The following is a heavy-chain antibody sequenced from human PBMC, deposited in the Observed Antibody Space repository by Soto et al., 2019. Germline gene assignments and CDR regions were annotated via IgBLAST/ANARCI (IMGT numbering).Heavy chain of an antibody. J-gene: IGHJ4*02. CDR2: ISGGGDTT. V-gene: IGHV3-23*01. Sequence: EVQLLESGGGLVQPGGSLRLSCAASGFTFNNYAMTWVRQAPGKGLEWVSAISGGGDTTSYADSVKGRFTVSRDGSKNTXYXXXXXXXAEDTALYYCAKGRGGSGSLTPRVDFWGQGTLVTVSS. CDR1: GFTFNNYA. D-gene: IGHD3-10*01. CDR3: AKGRGGSGSLTPRVDF.